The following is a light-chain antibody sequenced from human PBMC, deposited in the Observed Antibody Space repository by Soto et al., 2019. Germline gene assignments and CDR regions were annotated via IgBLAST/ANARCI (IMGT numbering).Light chain of an antibody. CDR3: QQYNSYSWT. V-gene: IGKV1-5*01. CDR1: QSISSW. CDR2: DAS. Sequence: DIQMTQSPSTLSASVGDRVTITCRASQSISSWLAWYQQKPGKAPKLLIYDASSLESGVPSRFRGSGSGTEFTLTISCLQPDDFATYSCQQYNSYSWTFGQGTKVAIK. J-gene: IGKJ1*01.